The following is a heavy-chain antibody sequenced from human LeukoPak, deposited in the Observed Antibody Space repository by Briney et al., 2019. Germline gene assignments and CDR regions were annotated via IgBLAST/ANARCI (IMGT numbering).Heavy chain of an antibody. V-gene: IGHV3-11*01. CDR2: ITSSGSIS. D-gene: IGHD3-16*02. Sequence: YPGGSLRLSCAASGFTFSDYYMTWIRQAPGKGLEWVSFITSSGSISFYADSVKGRFTISRDNAKNSLYLQMNSLRAEDTAVYFCARDYRSAFGGVLVKRFDPWGQGTLVSVSS. CDR1: GFTFSDYY. J-gene: IGHJ5*02. CDR3: ARDYRSAFGGVLVKRFDP.